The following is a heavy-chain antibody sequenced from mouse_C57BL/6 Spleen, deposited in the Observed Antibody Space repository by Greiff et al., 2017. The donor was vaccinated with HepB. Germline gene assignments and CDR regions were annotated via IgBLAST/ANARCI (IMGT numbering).Heavy chain of an antibody. Sequence: VQLQQPGAELVMPGASVKLSCKASGYTFTSYWMHWVKQRPGQGLEWIGEIDPSDSYTNYNQKFKGKSTLTVDKSSSTAYMQLSSLTSEDSAVYYCARRGLADGYYSYWGQGTTLTVSS. CDR2: IDPSDSYT. V-gene: IGHV1-69*01. D-gene: IGHD2-3*01. CDR3: ARRGLADGYYSY. J-gene: IGHJ2*01. CDR1: GYTFTSYW.